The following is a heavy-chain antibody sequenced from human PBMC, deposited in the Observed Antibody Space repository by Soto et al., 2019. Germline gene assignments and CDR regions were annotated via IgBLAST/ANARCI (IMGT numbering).Heavy chain of an antibody. J-gene: IGHJ6*02. CDR2: ISAYNGNT. Sequence: AAVKVSCKASGYTFTSYGISWVRQAPGQGLEWMGWISAYNGNTNYAQKLQGRVTMTTDTSTSTAYMELGSLRSDDTAVYYCARAGCSSTSCYTKGNYYYYYYGMDVWGQGTTVTVSS. V-gene: IGHV1-18*01. CDR3: ARAGCSSTSCYTKGNYYYYYYGMDV. CDR1: GYTFTSYG. D-gene: IGHD2-2*02.